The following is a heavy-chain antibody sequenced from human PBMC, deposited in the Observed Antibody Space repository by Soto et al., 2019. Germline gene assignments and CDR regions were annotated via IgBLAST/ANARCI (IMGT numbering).Heavy chain of an antibody. D-gene: IGHD1-26*01. CDR2: ISYDGSNK. CDR3: ARGLSGRSFYYYYGMDV. J-gene: IGHJ6*02. Sequence: GGSLRLSCAASGFTFSSYAMHWVRQAPGKGLEWVAVISYDGSNKYYADSVKGRFTISRDNSKNTLYLQMNSLRAEDTAVYYCARGLSGRSFYYYYGMDVWGQGTTVAVAS. CDR1: GFTFSSYA. V-gene: IGHV3-30-3*01.